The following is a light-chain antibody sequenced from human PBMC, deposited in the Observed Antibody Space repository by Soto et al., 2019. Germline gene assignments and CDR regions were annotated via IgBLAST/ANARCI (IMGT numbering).Light chain of an antibody. CDR3: QSYDSDLTDSYV. J-gene: IGLJ1*01. Sequence: QSVLTQPPSVSGAPGRTVTISCTGSDSNIGAGFNVHWYQHLPGSAPKLLIYSDNRRPSGVPDRFSGSQSGTSASLAISGLQAEDEGDYYRQSYDSDLTDSYVFGTGTKVTVL. V-gene: IGLV1-40*01. CDR2: SDN. CDR1: DSNIGAGFN.